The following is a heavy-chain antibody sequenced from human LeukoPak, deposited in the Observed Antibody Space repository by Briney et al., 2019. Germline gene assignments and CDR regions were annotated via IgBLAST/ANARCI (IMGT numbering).Heavy chain of an antibody. CDR3: ARVGSTTVTTRGSFDY. V-gene: IGHV1-46*01. Sequence: ASVKVSCKASGYTLTDYYMHWVRQAPGQGLEWMGIINPSGGSTTYAQKFQGRVTMTRDTSTSTIYMELSSLRSEDTAVYYCARVGSTTVTTRGSFDYWGQGTLVTVSS. D-gene: IGHD4-11*01. J-gene: IGHJ4*02. CDR1: GYTLTDYY. CDR2: INPSGGST.